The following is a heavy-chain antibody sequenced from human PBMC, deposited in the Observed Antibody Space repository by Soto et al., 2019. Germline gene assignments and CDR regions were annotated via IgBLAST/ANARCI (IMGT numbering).Heavy chain of an antibody. D-gene: IGHD3-22*01. Sequence: SVKVSFKASGDTFSSYAISWVRQAPGQGLEWMGGIIPIFGTANYAQKFQGRVTITADESTSTAYMELSSLRSEDTAVYYCARDGSGYRSRASPMDVWGQGTTVTVSS. CDR2: IIPIFGTA. CDR3: ARDGSGYRSRASPMDV. CDR1: GDTFSSYA. J-gene: IGHJ6*02. V-gene: IGHV1-69*13.